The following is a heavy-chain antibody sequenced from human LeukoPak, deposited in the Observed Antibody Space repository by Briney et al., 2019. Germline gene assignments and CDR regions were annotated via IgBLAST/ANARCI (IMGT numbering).Heavy chain of an antibody. V-gene: IGHV3-49*03. CDR1: GFTLVDYN. J-gene: IGHJ4*02. CDR2: IRAKTHGGTT. CDR3: TGRALYRDGTEFDS. Sequence: GGSLRLSCTTSGFTLVDYNMNWLRQAPGKGLEWVGCIRAKTHGGTTDYAASVEGRFTISSDDSESIAYLQMTSLASKARTLYYSTGRALYRDGTEFDSWVEGPVVTVSS. D-gene: IGHD3-16*01.